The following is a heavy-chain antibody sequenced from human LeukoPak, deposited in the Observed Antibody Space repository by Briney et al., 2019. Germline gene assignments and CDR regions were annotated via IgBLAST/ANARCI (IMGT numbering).Heavy chain of an antibody. CDR2: IYYSGST. D-gene: IGHD6-6*01. Sequence: PSETLSLTCTVSGGSISSGGYYWSWIRQHPGKGLEWIGYIYYSGSTYYNPSLKSRVTISVDTSKNQFSLKLSSVPPPDTAVYYCAKLLEQLAPGYYYYYYMDVWGKGTPVTVSS. CDR3: AKLLEQLAPGYYYYYYMDV. CDR1: GGSISSGGYY. J-gene: IGHJ6*03. V-gene: IGHV4-31*03.